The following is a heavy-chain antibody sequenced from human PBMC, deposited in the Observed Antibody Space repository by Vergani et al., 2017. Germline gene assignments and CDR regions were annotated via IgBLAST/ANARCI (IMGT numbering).Heavy chain of an antibody. V-gene: IGHV4-4*07. Sequence: QVQLQESGPGLVKPSETLSLTCTVSGGSISSYYWSWIRQPAGKGLEWIGRIYTSGSTNYNPSLKSRVTMSVDTSKNQFSLKLSSVTAADTAVYYCARDGRHYDFWGGYSELSEDAFDIWGQGTMVTVSS. J-gene: IGHJ3*02. CDR1: GGSISSYY. CDR2: IYTSGST. CDR3: ARDGRHYDFWGGYSELSEDAFDI. D-gene: IGHD3-3*01.